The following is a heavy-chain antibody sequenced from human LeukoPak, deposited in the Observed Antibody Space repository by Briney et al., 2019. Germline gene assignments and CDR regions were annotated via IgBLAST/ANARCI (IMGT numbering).Heavy chain of an antibody. V-gene: IGHV3-7*01. CDR1: GFTFTTYW. D-gene: IGHD2-15*01. Sequence: GESLRLSCAASGFTFTTYWMSWVRQAPGKGLEWVANIKQDGTEKYYVDSVKGRFTISRDNAKNSLYLQMNSLRVEDTAVYYCAKDGGGGSKDYYYMGVWGKGTTVTISS. CDR2: IKQDGTEK. CDR3: AKDGGGGSKDYYYMGV. J-gene: IGHJ6*03.